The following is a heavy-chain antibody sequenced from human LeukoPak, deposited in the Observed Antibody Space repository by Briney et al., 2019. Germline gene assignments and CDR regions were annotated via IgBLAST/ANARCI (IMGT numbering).Heavy chain of an antibody. CDR3: ARHATGQPEGY. CDR1: GGSISSSDYY. J-gene: IGHJ4*02. Sequence: SETLSLTCTVSGGSISSSDYYWGWIRQPPGKGLEWIGSMSYSGKMFYNPSLKSRVTMSVDTSKSQISLNLSSVTAADTAVYYCARHATGQPEGYWGQGTLVTVSS. CDR2: MSYSGKM. V-gene: IGHV4-39*01.